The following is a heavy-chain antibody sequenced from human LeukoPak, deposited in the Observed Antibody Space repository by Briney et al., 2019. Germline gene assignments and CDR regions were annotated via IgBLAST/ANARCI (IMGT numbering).Heavy chain of an antibody. J-gene: IGHJ4*02. V-gene: IGHV3-7*01. D-gene: IGHD6-13*01. CDR1: AFTFSGYW. CDR2: IKQDGSEK. CDR3: ARGRSSSWL. Sequence: PGGSLRLSCAASAFTFSGYWMSWVRQAPGKGLEWVANIKQDGSEKYYVDSVKGRFTISRDNAKNSLYLQMNSLRAEDTAVYYCARGRSSSWLWGQGTLATVSS.